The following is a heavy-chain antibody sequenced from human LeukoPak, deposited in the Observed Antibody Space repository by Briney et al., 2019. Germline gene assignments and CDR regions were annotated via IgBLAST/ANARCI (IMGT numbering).Heavy chain of an antibody. V-gene: IGHV4-34*12. CDR1: GGSFSGYY. J-gene: IGHJ6*02. Sequence: SETLSLTCAVYGGSFSGYYWSWIRQPPGKGLEWIGEIIHSGSTNYNPSLKSRLTISVDTSKNQFSLKLSSVTAADTAVYYCARPRYYDSSGYYYRYYYYGMDVWGQGTTVTVSS. D-gene: IGHD3-22*01. CDR2: IIHSGST. CDR3: ARPRYYDSSGYYYRYYYYGMDV.